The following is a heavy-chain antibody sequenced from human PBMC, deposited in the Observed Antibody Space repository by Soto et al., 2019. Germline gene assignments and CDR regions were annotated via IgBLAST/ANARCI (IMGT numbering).Heavy chain of an antibody. V-gene: IGHV1-8*01. CDR2: MNPNSGNT. J-gene: IGHJ5*02. CDR3: ARGRRRSSSWYERGNWFDP. D-gene: IGHD6-13*01. Sequence: ASVKVSCKASGYTFTSYDINWVRQATGQGLEWMGWMNPNSGNTGYAQKFQGRVTMTSNTSISTAYMDLSSLRSEDTAVYYCARGRRRSSSWYERGNWFDPWGQGTLVTVSS. CDR1: GYTFTSYD.